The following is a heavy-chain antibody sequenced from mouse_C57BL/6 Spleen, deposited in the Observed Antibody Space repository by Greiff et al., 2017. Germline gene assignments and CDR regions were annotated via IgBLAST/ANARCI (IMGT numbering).Heavy chain of an antibody. CDR3: ARLGITTGYYFDY. CDR1: GYTFTSYW. V-gene: IGHV1-53*01. Sequence: QVQLQQPGTELVKPGASVKLSCKASGYTFTSYWMHWVKQRPGQGLEWIGNINPSNGSTNYNEKFKGKATLTVDKSSSTAYMELNSLTSEDSSVYYSARLGITTGYYFDYWGQGTTLTVSS. CDR2: INPSNGST. D-gene: IGHD2-4*01. J-gene: IGHJ2*01.